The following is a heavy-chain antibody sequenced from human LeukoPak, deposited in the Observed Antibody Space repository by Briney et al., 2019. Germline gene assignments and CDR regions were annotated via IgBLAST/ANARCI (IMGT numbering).Heavy chain of an antibody. CDR2: ISGNGDYT. V-gene: IGHV3-23*01. D-gene: IGHD6-13*01. J-gene: IGHJ4*02. CDR3: AGGYSIWGFDY. Sequence: GGSLRLSCAASGFTFSSYAMSWVRQAPGKGLEWVSTISGNGDYTYYADSVRGRFTISRDNSKNTLYLQMNSLRAEDTAVYYCAGGYSIWGFDYWGQGTLVTVSS. CDR1: GFTFSSYA.